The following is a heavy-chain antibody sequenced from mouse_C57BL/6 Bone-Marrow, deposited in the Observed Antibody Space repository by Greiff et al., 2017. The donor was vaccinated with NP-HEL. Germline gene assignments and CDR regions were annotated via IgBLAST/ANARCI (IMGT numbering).Heavy chain of an antibody. Sequence: EVQLQESGPELVKPGASVKIPCKASGYTFTDYNMDWVKQSHGKSLEWIGDINPNNGGSIYNQKFKGKATLTVDKSSSTAYMELRSLTSEDTVVYYCARTGYYAMDYWGQGTSVTVSS. V-gene: IGHV1-18*01. CDR3: ARTGYYAMDY. CDR2: INPNNGGS. J-gene: IGHJ4*01. D-gene: IGHD4-1*01. CDR1: GYTFTDYN.